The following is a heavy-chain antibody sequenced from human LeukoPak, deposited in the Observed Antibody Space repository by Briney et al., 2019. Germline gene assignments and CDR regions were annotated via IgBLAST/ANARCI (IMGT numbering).Heavy chain of an antibody. CDR3: VREGYSSSFGY. CDR2: IYSGGGT. CDR1: GFNVSSNY. D-gene: IGHD6-6*01. Sequence: GGSLRLSCAAFGFNVSSNYMTWVRQAPGKGLEWVSVIYSGGGTYHADSVRGRFTISRDTSKNTLYLQMNSLRAEDTAVYYCVREGYSSSFGYWGQGTLVTVSS. V-gene: IGHV3-53*01. J-gene: IGHJ4*02.